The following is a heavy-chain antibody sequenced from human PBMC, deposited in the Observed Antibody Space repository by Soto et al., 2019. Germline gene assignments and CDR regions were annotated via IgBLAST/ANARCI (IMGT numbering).Heavy chain of an antibody. CDR1: GGSVSSDSYC. D-gene: IGHD5-18*01. J-gene: IGHJ4*02. Sequence: QVQLQESGPGLVKPSETLSLTCTVSGGSVSSDSYCWSWIRQPPGKALELIGYVYYSGSTNYNPSLKSPATRSGDTTKNQFSLKRRSFTAAATAVSYCARLPRAKMQLWPRNDYWGQGTLVTVSS. CDR2: VYYSGST. CDR3: ARLPRAKMQLWPRNDY. V-gene: IGHV4-61*01.